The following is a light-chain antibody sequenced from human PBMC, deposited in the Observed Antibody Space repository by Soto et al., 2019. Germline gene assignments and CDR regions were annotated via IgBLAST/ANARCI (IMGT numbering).Light chain of an antibody. Sequence: QSVLTQPPSVSAAPGQKGTISCSGSSSNIGNNYVSWYQQLPGTAPKLLIYENNKRPSGIPDRFSGSKSGTSATLGITGLQTGDEADYYCGTWDSSLSACYVFGTGTKVTVL. V-gene: IGLV1-51*02. CDR2: ENN. J-gene: IGLJ1*01. CDR3: GTWDSSLSACYV. CDR1: SSNIGNNY.